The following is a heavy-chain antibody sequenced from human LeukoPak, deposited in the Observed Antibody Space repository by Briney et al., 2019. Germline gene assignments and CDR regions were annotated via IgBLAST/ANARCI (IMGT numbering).Heavy chain of an antibody. Sequence: PGGSLRLSCAASRFTFSSYGMHWVRQAPGKGLECVAFIRYDESNKYYADSVKGRFTISRDNSNNTLYPQMNSLRAEDTAVYYCAKGSFPEYYYYMDVWGRGTTVTVSS. V-gene: IGHV3-30*02. CDR1: RFTFSSYG. D-gene: IGHD3-10*01. J-gene: IGHJ6*03. CDR3: AKGSFPEYYYYMDV. CDR2: IRYDESNK.